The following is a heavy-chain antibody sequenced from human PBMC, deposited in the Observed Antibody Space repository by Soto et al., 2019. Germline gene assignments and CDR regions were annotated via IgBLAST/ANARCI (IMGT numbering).Heavy chain of an antibody. CDR3: ARGRGEGYCSTTSCYGY. J-gene: IGHJ4*02. CDR1: GGSFSDYY. D-gene: IGHD2-2*01. Sequence: QVQLKQWGAGLLKPSETLSLTCAVYGGSFSDYYWSWIRQPPGKGLEWSGEINHSGSTNYKPSLKSRVTISVDTSKNQFSLKLSSMTAADTAVYCCARGRGEGYCSTTSCYGYWGQGTLVTVSS. V-gene: IGHV4-34*01. CDR2: INHSGST.